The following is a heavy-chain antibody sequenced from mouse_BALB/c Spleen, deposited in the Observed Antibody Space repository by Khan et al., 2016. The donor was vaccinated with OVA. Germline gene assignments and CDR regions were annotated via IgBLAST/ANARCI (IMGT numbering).Heavy chain of an antibody. CDR2: INPTSGYT. CDR3: ARDRIDY. Sequence: QIQLVQSGAELAKPGASVKMSCTASGYTFTSYWLHWIQQRPGQGLEWIGYINPTSGYTDYNQKFKDKATLTADKSSSTAYMQLSSLTSDDSAVYYCARDRIDYWGQGTALTVSS. V-gene: IGHV1-7*01. CDR1: GYTFTSYW. J-gene: IGHJ2*01.